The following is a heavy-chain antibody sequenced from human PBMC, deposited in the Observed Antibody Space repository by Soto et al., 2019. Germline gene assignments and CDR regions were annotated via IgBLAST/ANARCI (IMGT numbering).Heavy chain of an antibody. CDR3: ARPTLGYCSGGSCRDAFDI. J-gene: IGHJ3*02. Sequence: QVQLQESGPGLVKPSETLSVTCTVSGGSISSYYWSWIRQPPGKGLEWIGYIYYSGSTNYNPSLKSRVTISVDTSKNQFSLKLSSVTAADTAVYYCARPTLGYCSGGSCRDAFDIWGQGTMVTVSS. V-gene: IGHV4-59*08. D-gene: IGHD2-15*01. CDR1: GGSISSYY. CDR2: IYYSGST.